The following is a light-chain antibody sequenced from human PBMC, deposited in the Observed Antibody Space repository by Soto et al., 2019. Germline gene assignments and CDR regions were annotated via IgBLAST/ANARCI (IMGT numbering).Light chain of an antibody. J-gene: IGKJ2*01. CDR2: LGS. CDR1: QSLLHSNGYNY. V-gene: IGKV2-28*01. Sequence: DIVMTQSPLSLPVTPGEPASISCKSSQSLLHSNGYNYFDWYLQKPGQSPQVLIYLGSNRASGVPDRCSGSGSGTDFTLKISRVEAEEVGVYYCMQVLETPYTCGQGTKREI. CDR3: MQVLETPYT.